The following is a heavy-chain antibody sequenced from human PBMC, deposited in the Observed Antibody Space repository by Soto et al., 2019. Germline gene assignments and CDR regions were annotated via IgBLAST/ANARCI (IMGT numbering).Heavy chain of an antibody. CDR2: YDPEDAKT. V-gene: IGHV1-24*01. CDR3: ASQNWRWREQFDH. D-gene: IGHD1-1*01. Sequence: ASVKVSCKLSGYTLLELSIHWVRQAPGKGLEWMGGYDPEDAKTIYAQKSQGRVIMTEDTSTNTAYLEVRGLRYEDTAVYYCASQNWRWREQFDHWGQGTRGTVSA. CDR1: GYTLLELS. J-gene: IGHJ4*02.